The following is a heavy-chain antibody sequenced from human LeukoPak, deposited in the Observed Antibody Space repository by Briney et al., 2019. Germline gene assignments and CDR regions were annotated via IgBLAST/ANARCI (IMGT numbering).Heavy chain of an antibody. CDR3: ARVEATNDYYYYGMDV. CDR1: GGSISSYY. Sequence: SETLSLTCTVSGGSISSYYWSWIRQPPGKGLEWIGYIYYSGSTNYNPSLKSRVTISVDTSKNQFSLKLSSVTAADTAVYYCARVEATNDYYYYGMDVWGKGTTVTVSS. J-gene: IGHJ6*04. V-gene: IGHV4-59*01. CDR2: IYYSGST. D-gene: IGHD1/OR15-1a*01.